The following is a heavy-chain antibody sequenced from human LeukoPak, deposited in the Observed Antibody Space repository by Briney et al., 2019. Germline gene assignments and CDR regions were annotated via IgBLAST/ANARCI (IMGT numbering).Heavy chain of an antibody. CDR3: ARGPGTAGLCYFDY. CDR1: GGSFRGYY. Sequence: SETLSLTCAVYGGSFRGYYWSWIRQPPGKGLEWIGEINHSGSTNYNPSLKSRVTISVDTSKNQFSLKLSSVPAADTAVYYCARGPGTAGLCYFDYWGQGTLVTVSS. D-gene: IGHD2-21*01. V-gene: IGHV4-34*01. CDR2: INHSGST. J-gene: IGHJ4*02.